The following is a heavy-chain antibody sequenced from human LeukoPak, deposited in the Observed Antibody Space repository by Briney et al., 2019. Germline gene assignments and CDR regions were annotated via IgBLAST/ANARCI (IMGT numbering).Heavy chain of an antibody. Sequence: GGSLRLSCAASGFTFSSYAMSWVRQAPGKGLEWVSAISGSGGSTYYADSVKGRFTISRDNSKNTPYLQMNSLRAEDTAVYYCARGTGATFDYWGQGTLVTVSS. D-gene: IGHD6-25*01. CDR1: GFTFSSYA. CDR3: ARGTGATFDY. J-gene: IGHJ4*02. CDR2: ISGSGGST. V-gene: IGHV3-23*01.